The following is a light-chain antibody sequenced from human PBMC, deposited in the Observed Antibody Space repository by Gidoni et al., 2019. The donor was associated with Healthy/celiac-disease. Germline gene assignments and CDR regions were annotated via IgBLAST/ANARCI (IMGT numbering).Light chain of an antibody. CDR2: GAS. V-gene: IGKV3-15*01. CDR3: QQYNNWPYT. Sequence: EIVMTPSPATLSVCPGERATLSCSASQSVRSNLAWYQQQPGQAPRLLIYGASTRATGIPARFRGSGSVTEFTLTISSLQSADFAVYYCQQYNNWPYTFGQXTKLEIK. CDR1: QSVRSN. J-gene: IGKJ2*01.